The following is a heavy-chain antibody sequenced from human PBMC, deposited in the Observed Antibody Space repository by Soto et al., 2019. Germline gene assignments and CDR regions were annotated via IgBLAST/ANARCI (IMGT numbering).Heavy chain of an antibody. CDR1: GFTFSRQA. CDR2: IWYHGVDK. Sequence: PGGSLRLSCAASGFTFSRQAMHWVRQAPGRGLEWVAVIWYHGVDKYYADSVKGRFTISRDNSKNTLYLQMNSLRAEDTAVYYCAREAVAGPLLLRWFDPWGQGTLVTVSS. J-gene: IGHJ5*02. CDR3: AREAVAGPLLLRWFDP. V-gene: IGHV3-30*19. D-gene: IGHD6-19*01.